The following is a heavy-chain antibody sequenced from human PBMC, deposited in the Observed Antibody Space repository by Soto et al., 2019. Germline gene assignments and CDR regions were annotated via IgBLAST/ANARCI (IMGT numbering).Heavy chain of an antibody. Sequence: SETLSRTCNVSGGNVSSGSYYWSWIRQPPGKGLEWIGYIYYSGSTNYNPSLKSRVTISVDTSKNQFSLKLSSVTAADTAVYYCASIAAAEPVDYWGQGTLVTVSS. V-gene: IGHV4-61*01. CDR2: IYYSGST. CDR3: ASIAAAEPVDY. CDR1: GGNVSSGSYY. J-gene: IGHJ4*02. D-gene: IGHD6-13*01.